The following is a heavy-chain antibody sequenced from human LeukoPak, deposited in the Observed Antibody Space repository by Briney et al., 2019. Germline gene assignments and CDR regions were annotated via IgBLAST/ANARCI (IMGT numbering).Heavy chain of an antibody. J-gene: IGHJ4*02. CDR1: GFNFCSYW. CDR2: IKQDGSEK. Sequence: GGSLRLSCAASGFNFCSYWMSWVRQAPGKGLEWVANIKQDGSEKYYVDSVKGRFTISRDNAKNSLYLQMNSLRPEDTAVYYCAKDETWSFDYWGQGTLVTVSS. V-gene: IGHV3-7*01. CDR3: AKDETWSFDY.